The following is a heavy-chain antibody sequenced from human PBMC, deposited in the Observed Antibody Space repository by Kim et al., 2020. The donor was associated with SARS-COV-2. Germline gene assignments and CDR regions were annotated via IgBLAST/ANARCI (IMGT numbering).Heavy chain of an antibody. CDR3: ARDKMTDIVVVPAAIGLYYYYYMDV. J-gene: IGHJ6*03. CDR1: GFTFSSYS. V-gene: IGHV3-21*01. CDR2: ISSSSSSYI. Sequence: GGSLRLSCAASGFTFSSYSMNWVRQAPGKGLEWVSSISSSSSSYIYYADSVKGRFTISRDNAKNSLYLQMNSLRAEDTAVYYCARDKMTDIVVVPAAIGLYYYYYMDVWGKGTTVTVSS. D-gene: IGHD2-2*02.